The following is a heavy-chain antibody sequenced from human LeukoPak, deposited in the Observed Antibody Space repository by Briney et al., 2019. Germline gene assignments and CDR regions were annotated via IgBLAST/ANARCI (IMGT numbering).Heavy chain of an antibody. Sequence: SETLSLTCAVYGGSFSGYYWSWIRQPPGKGLEWIGEINHSGSTNYNPSLKSRVTISVDTSKNQFSLKLSSVTAADTAVYYCARVITFDSGYDSVRVDYWGQGTLVTVSS. CDR3: ARVITFDSGYDSVRVDY. D-gene: IGHD5-12*01. CDR2: INHSGST. CDR1: GGSFSGYY. J-gene: IGHJ4*02. V-gene: IGHV4-34*01.